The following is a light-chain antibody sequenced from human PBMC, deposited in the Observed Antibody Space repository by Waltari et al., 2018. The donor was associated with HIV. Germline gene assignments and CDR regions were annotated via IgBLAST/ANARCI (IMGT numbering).Light chain of an antibody. CDR2: WAS. J-gene: IGKJ4*01. CDR3: QQYYSTPIT. V-gene: IGKV4-1*01. Sequence: DIVMTQSPDSLAVSLGERATINCKSSQSVLYSSNNKNYLAWYQQKPGQPPKLLIYWASTRESGVPDRFSGSGSGTDFTLTISSLQAEDVAFYYCQQYYSTPITFGGGTK. CDR1: QSVLYSSNNKNY.